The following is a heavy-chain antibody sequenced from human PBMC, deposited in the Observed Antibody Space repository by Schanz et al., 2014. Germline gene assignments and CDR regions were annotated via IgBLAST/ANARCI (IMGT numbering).Heavy chain of an antibody. CDR1: GFTFSSYG. CDR2: ISYDGSNK. D-gene: IGHD3-10*01. V-gene: IGHV3-30*03. J-gene: IGHJ5*02. Sequence: QVQLVESGGGVVQPGRSLRLSCAASGFTFSSYGMHWVRQAPGKGLEWVAVISYDGSNKYYADSVKGRFTISRDNSKNTLFLQMNSLRAEDTAVYYCARERGVRGGGVWKVNWFDPWGQGTLVTVSS. CDR3: ARERGVRGGGVWKVNWFDP.